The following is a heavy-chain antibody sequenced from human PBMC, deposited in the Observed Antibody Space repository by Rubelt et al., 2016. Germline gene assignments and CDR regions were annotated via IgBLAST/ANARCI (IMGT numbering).Heavy chain of an antibody. D-gene: IGHD1-26*01. V-gene: IGHV3-30*04. CDR3: ARDLSDSGRYHHFDY. CDR1: GFTFSRYA. J-gene: IGHJ4*02. Sequence: QVQLVESGGGVVQPGRSLRLSWEASGFTFSRYAIHWVRQAPGKGLEGVALISDDGSNKYYAGYVTGRFTISRDNSKNTLYLQMNSLRAEETAVYYCARDLSDSGRYHHFDYWGQGTLVTASS. CDR2: ISDDGSNK.